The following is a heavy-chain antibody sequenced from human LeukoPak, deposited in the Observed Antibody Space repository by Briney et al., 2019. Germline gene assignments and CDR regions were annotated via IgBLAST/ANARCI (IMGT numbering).Heavy chain of an antibody. D-gene: IGHD6-19*01. V-gene: IGHV4-34*01. J-gene: IGHJ4*02. CDR2: INHSGST. CDR1: GGSFSGYY. Sequence: SETLSLTCAVYGGSFSGYYWSWIRQPPGKGLEWIGEINHSGSTNYNLSLKSRVTISVDTSKNQFSLKLSSVTAADTAVYYCASRARDRRSIAVVFDYWGQGTLVTVSS. CDR3: ASRARDRRSIAVVFDY.